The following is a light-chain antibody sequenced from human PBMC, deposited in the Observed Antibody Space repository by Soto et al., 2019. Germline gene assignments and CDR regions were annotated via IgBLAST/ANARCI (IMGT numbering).Light chain of an antibody. Sequence: DIQMTQSPSSLSASVGDRVNITCRASQSVTNYLNWYQQKPGKAPKLLTYGASILRSGVPSRFSGSGSGTDFTLTISDLQPEDFATYHCQQTHSIPYTFGQGTKLEIK. CDR1: QSVTNY. J-gene: IGKJ2*01. CDR3: QQTHSIPYT. CDR2: GAS. V-gene: IGKV1-39*01.